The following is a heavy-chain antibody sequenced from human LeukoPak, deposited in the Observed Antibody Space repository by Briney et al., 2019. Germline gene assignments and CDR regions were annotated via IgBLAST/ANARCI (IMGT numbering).Heavy chain of an antibody. V-gene: IGHV3-23*01. D-gene: IGHD3-22*01. CDR2: ISGSGDT. CDR3: AKIPYYYDSSGYLAFDY. CDR1: GFTFSSYA. Sequence: GGSLRLSCAASGFTFSSYAMSWVRQAPGKGLEWVSSISGSGDTHYADSVEGRFTISRDNSKNTLYLQMNSLRAEDTAVYYCAKIPYYYDSSGYLAFDYWGQGTLVTVSS. J-gene: IGHJ4*02.